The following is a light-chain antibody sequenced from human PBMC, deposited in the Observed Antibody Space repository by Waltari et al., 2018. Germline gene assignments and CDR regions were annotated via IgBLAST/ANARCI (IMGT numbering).Light chain of an antibody. V-gene: IGKV1-39*01. CDR1: QRISSY. Sequence: DIQMTQSPSSLSASVGDRVTITCRAAQRISSYLNWYQVKPGKAPKPLISPTSTLQNGVPSRFSGSGAGTQFTLTISGLQPEDFATYYCQQSYRDVGFRFGQGTKL. J-gene: IGKJ2*03. CDR2: PTS. CDR3: QQSYRDVGFR.